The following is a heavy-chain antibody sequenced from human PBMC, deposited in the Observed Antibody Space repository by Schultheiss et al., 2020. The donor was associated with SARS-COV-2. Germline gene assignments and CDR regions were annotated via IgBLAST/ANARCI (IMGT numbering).Heavy chain of an antibody. CDR1: GFTFSSYE. Sequence: GGSLRLSCAASGFTFSSYEMNWVRQAPGKGLEWVTSISASGGATYYADSVEGRFTISRDNSKDTLYLHMNSLRADDTAVYYCAKVAYSNGWNSYLDYWGQGTPVTVSS. CDR3: AKVAYSNGWNSYLDY. CDR2: ISASGGAT. V-gene: IGHV3-23*01. D-gene: IGHD6-19*01. J-gene: IGHJ4*02.